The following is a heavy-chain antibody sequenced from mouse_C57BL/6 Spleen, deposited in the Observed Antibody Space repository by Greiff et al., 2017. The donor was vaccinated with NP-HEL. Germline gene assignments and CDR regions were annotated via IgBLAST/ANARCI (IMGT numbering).Heavy chain of an antibody. D-gene: IGHD1-1*01. CDR3: ARAGIYYYGSSENYFDY. V-gene: IGHV1-64*01. CDR1: GYTFTSYW. J-gene: IGHJ2*01. Sequence: QVQLQQSGAELVKPGASVKLSCKASGYTFTSYWMHWVKQRPGQGLEWIGMIHPNSGSTNYNEKFKSKATLTVDKSSSTAYMQLSSLTSEDSAVYYCARAGIYYYGSSENYFDYWGQGTTLTVSS. CDR2: IHPNSGST.